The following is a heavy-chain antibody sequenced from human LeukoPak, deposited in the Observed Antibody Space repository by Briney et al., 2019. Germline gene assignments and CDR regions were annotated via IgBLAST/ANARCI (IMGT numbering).Heavy chain of an antibody. Sequence: GRSLRLSCVASGFTFRSYGMHWVRQAPGKGLEWVTILSSDGNAEYYADSVKGRFTVSRDNSKNTLYLQMSSLSAADTAVYYCAKPLYSSGWYELDYWGQGTLVTVSS. CDR1: GFTFRSYG. CDR3: AKPLYSSGWYELDY. V-gene: IGHV3-30*18. D-gene: IGHD6-19*01. J-gene: IGHJ4*01. CDR2: LSSDGNAE.